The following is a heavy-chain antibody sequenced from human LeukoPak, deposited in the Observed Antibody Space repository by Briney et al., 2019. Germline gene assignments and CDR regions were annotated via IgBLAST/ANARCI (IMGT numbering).Heavy chain of an antibody. J-gene: IGHJ2*01. Sequence: SETLSLTCAVYGGSFSGYYWSWIRQPPGKGLEWIGEINHSGSTNYNPSLKSRVTISVDTSKNQFSLKLSSVTAADTAVYYCARGFLRYSYGLNWYFDLWGRGTLVTVPS. CDR1: GGSFSGYY. CDR2: INHSGST. V-gene: IGHV4-34*01. CDR3: ARGFLRYSYGLNWYFDL. D-gene: IGHD5-18*01.